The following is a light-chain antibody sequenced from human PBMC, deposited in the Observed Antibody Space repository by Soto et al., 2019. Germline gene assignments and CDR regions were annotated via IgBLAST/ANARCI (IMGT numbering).Light chain of an antibody. V-gene: IGLV2-14*01. J-gene: IGLJ1*01. Sequence: SGLTQPASGSGSPGQSITISCTGTSGDIVSYNRVSWYQQHPGKAPKLIIYEVTDRPSGVSNRFSGSKSGNTASLTISGLQAEDEAEYYCSSYTNINTRACVFGTGTKVTVL. CDR3: SSYTNINTRACV. CDR1: SGDIVSYNR. CDR2: EVT.